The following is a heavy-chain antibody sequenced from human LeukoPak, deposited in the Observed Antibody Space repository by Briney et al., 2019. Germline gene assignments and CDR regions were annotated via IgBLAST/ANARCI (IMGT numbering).Heavy chain of an antibody. V-gene: IGHV3-48*01. CDR2: IGISSGNT. CDR3: ARDYKYAFDN. J-gene: IGHJ4*02. D-gene: IGHD5-24*01. CDR1: GFTFSSYA. Sequence: TGGSLRLSCAASGFTFSSYAMSWVRQAPGKGLEWISYIGISSGNTKYADSVKGRFTISGDKAKNSLYLQMNSLRAEDTAAYYCARDYKYAFDNWGQGTLVTVSS.